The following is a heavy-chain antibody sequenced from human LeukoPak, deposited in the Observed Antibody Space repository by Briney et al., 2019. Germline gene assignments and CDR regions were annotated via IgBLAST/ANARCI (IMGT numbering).Heavy chain of an antibody. Sequence: SQTLSLTCAISGDSVSSNSAAWNWTRQSPSRGLEWLGRTYFRSTWNNDYAVSVQSRISINADTSKNQFSLQLNSVTPEDTAVYYCARARLHHNYGSGTNFDYWGQGTRVTVSS. CDR1: GDSVSSNSAA. J-gene: IGHJ4*02. CDR2: TYFRSTWNN. CDR3: ARARLHHNYGSGTNFDY. V-gene: IGHV6-1*01. D-gene: IGHD3-10*01.